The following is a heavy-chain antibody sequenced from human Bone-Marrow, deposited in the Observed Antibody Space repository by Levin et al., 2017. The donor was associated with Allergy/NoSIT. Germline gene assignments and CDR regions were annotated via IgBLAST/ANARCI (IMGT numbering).Heavy chain of an antibody. CDR2: ISSSSSSI. Sequence: GGSLRLSCAASGFTFSTYSMNWVRQAPGKGLEWVSSISSSSSSIYYADSVKDRFTISRDDAKNSLYLQVNSQRVEDTAVYYCARDDPHTNWGQGTLVTVSS. D-gene: IGHD1-1*01. J-gene: IGHJ4*02. CDR3: ARDDPHTN. V-gene: IGHV3-21*01. CDR1: GFTFSTYS.